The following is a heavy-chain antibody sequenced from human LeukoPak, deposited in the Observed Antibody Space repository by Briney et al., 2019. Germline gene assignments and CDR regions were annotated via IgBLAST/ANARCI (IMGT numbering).Heavy chain of an antibody. CDR3: ATNLFPARWVAVAGTQVDY. Sequence: ASVKVSCKVSGYTLTELSMHWVRQAPGKGLEWMGGFDPEDGETIYAQKFQGRVTMTEDTSTDTAYMELSSLRSEDTAVYYCATNLFPARWVAVAGTQVDYWGQGTLVTVSS. D-gene: IGHD6-19*01. V-gene: IGHV1-24*01. CDR2: FDPEDGET. J-gene: IGHJ4*02. CDR1: GYTLTELS.